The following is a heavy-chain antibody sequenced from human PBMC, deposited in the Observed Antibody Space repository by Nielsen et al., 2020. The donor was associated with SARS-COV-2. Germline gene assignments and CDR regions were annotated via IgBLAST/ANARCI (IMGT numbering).Heavy chain of an antibody. D-gene: IGHD6-13*01. Sequence: GESLKISCAASEFTFSNYAMSWVRQAPGKGLEWVANIKQDGSEKYYVDSVKGRFTISRDNAKNSLYLQMNSLRAEDTAVYYCARLASSSWHFDYWGQGTLVTVSS. J-gene: IGHJ4*02. CDR1: EFTFSNYA. CDR2: IKQDGSEK. V-gene: IGHV3-7*01. CDR3: ARLASSSWHFDY.